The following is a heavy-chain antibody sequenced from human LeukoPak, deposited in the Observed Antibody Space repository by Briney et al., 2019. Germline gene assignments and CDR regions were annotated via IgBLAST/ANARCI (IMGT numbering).Heavy chain of an antibody. CDR3: ARSTVQFASAFDY. V-gene: IGHV4-31*03. D-gene: IGHD4-17*01. CDR1: GGSISSGGYY. CDR2: IYYSGST. J-gene: IGHJ4*02. Sequence: PSETLSLTCTVSGGSISSGGYYWSWIRQHPGKGLEWIGYIYYSGSTYYNPSLKSRVTISVDTSKNQFSLKLSSVTAADTAVYYCARSTVQFASAFDYWGQGTLVTVSS.